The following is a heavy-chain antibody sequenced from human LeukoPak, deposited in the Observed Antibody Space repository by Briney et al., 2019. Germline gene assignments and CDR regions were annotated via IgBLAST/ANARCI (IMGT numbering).Heavy chain of an antibody. Sequence: GGSLRLSCTASGFTFSSYSMNWVRQAPGKGLEWVSSISTSSSYIYYADSVKGRFIISRDNAKDSLYLQMNSLRVEGTAVYYCLRGDRRDYWGQGTLVTVSS. CDR3: LRGDRRDY. CDR2: ISTSSSYI. J-gene: IGHJ4*02. CDR1: GFTFSSYS. V-gene: IGHV3-21*06.